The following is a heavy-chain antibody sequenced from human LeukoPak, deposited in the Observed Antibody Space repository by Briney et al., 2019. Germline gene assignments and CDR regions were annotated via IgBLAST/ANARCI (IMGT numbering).Heavy chain of an antibody. CDR1: GGPISSGDYY. V-gene: IGHV4-30-4*01. CDR3: ARDVGAYDPSAFDI. Sequence: SETLSLTCTVSGGPISSGDYYWSWIRQPPGKGLEWIGYIYYSGSTYYNPSLKSRVTISVDTSKNQFSLKLSSVTAADTAVYYCARDVGAYDPSAFDIWGQGTMVTVSS. CDR2: IYYSGST. D-gene: IGHD2-21*01. J-gene: IGHJ3*02.